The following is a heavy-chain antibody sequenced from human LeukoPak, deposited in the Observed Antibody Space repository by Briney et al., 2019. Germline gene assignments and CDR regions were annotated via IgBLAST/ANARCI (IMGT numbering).Heavy chain of an antibody. CDR3: ARAYYYGSGTHEWFDP. J-gene: IGHJ5*02. CDR1: GYTFSNYD. V-gene: IGHV1-8*01. CDR2: MNPNNGNT. Sequence: EASVKVSCKASGYTFSNYDITWVRQATGQGLEWMGWMNPNNGNTGYAQKFQGRVTMTRNTSISTAYMELSSLRSEDTAVYYCARAYYYGSGTHEWFDPWGQGTLVTVSS. D-gene: IGHD3-10*01.